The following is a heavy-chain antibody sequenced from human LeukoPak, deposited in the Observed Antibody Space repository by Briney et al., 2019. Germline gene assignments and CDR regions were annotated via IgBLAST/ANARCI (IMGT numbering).Heavy chain of an antibody. CDR2: INHSGST. CDR1: GGSFSGYY. CDR3: ARGRRYYDSSGYYYYYYGMDV. D-gene: IGHD3-22*01. J-gene: IGHJ6*02. Sequence: SETLSLTCAVYGGSFSGYYWSWIRQPPGKGLEWIGEINHSGSTNYNPSLKSRVTISVDTSKNQFSLKLSSVTAGDTAVYYCARGRRYYDSSGYYYYYYGMDVWGQGTTVTVSS. V-gene: IGHV4-34*01.